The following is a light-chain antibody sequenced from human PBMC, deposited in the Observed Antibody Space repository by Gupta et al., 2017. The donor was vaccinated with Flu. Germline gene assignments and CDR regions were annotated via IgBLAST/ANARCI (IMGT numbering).Light chain of an antibody. Sequence: DVVMTQSPLSLSVTLGQPASISCRSSQGLVYSDGNTYLHWFQQRPGQTPRRLIHLGSYRDSGVPDRFSGSGSGTDFTLKISRVEAEDVGIYFCMQGEHCPWTFGQGTKVEVK. J-gene: IGKJ1*01. CDR3: MQGEHCPWT. CDR2: LGS. V-gene: IGKV2-30*01. CDR1: QGLVYSDGNTY.